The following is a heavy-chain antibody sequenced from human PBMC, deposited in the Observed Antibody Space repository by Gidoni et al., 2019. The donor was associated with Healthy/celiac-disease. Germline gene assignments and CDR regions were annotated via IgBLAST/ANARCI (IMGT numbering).Heavy chain of an antibody. CDR3: ARHDFWSGYGGYFDY. CDR1: GFTFSSYW. CDR2: IKQDGSGK. V-gene: IGHV3-7*01. Sequence: EVQLVESGGGLVQPGGSLRLSCAASGFTFSSYWMSWVRQAPGKGLEWVANIKQDGSGKYYVDSVKGRFTISRDNAKNSLYLQMNSLRAEDTAVYYCARHDFWSGYGGYFDYWGQGTLVTVSS. J-gene: IGHJ4*02. D-gene: IGHD3-3*01.